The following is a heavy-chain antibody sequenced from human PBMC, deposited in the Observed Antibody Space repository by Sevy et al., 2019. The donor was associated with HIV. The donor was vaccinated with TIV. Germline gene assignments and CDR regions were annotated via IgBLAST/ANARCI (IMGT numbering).Heavy chain of an antibody. D-gene: IGHD3-9*01. CDR2: ISGSGGNT. V-gene: IGHV3-23*01. CDR1: GFTFSSYA. J-gene: IGHJ4*02. CDR3: AKDLSPYYDILTGYYPPFDY. Sequence: GGSLRLSCAASGFTFSSYAMSWVRQAPGKGLEWVSAISGSGGNTYYADSVKGRFTISRDNSKNTLYLQMNSLRAEDTAVYYCAKDLSPYYDILTGYYPPFDYWGQGTLVTVSS.